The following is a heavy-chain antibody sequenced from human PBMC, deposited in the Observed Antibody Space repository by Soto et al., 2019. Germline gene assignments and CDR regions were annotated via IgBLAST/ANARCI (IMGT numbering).Heavy chain of an antibody. D-gene: IGHD3-10*01. Sequence: QVQLVESGGGVVQPGRSLRLSCAASGFTFSSYGMHWVRQAPGKGLEWVAVIWYDGSNKYYADSVKGRFTISRDNSKNTLYLQMNSLRAEDTAVYYCARDMGGGYFDSWGQGTLVTVSS. J-gene: IGHJ4*02. CDR1: GFTFSSYG. CDR3: ARDMGGGYFDS. CDR2: IWYDGSNK. V-gene: IGHV3-33*01.